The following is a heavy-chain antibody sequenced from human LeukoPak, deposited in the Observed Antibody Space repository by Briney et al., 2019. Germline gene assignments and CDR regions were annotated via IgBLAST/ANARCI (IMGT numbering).Heavy chain of an antibody. Sequence: ASVKVSCKASGYTFTSYAMHWVRQAPGQRLEWMGWINAGNGNTKYSQKFQGRVTITRDTSASTAYMELSSLRSEDTAVYYCARDLTMVRGVMEDLFDYWGQGTLVTVSS. CDR1: GYTFTSYA. J-gene: IGHJ4*02. D-gene: IGHD3-10*01. CDR2: INAGNGNT. V-gene: IGHV1-3*01. CDR3: ARDLTMVRGVMEDLFDY.